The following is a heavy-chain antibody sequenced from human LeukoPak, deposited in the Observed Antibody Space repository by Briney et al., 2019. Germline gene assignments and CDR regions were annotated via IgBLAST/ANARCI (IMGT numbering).Heavy chain of an antibody. CDR2: INTNTGNP. J-gene: IGHJ4*02. CDR3: ARDMAQVPAAIQGTGDY. V-gene: IGHV7-4-1*02. CDR1: GGTFSSYA. Sequence: ASVKVSCKASGGTFSSYAISWVRQAPGQGLEWMGWINTNTGNPTYAQGFTGRFVFSLDTSVSTAYLQISSLKAEDTAVYYCARDMAQVPAAIQGTGDYWGQGTLVTVSS. D-gene: IGHD2-2*01.